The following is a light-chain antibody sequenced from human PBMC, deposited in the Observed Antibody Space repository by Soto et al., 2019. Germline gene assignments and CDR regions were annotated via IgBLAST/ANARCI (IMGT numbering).Light chain of an antibody. CDR2: AAS. V-gene: IGKV3-20*01. Sequence: EVVLTQSPGTVSLSPGERDTLSCRASQSVTSNYLAWYQQKPGQAPRLLIYAASSRATGIPDRFSGSGSGTDFTLSISRLEPEDFAVYYCQQYGSSVTWTFGQGTKVEIK. CDR1: QSVTSNY. CDR3: QQYGSSVTWT. J-gene: IGKJ1*01.